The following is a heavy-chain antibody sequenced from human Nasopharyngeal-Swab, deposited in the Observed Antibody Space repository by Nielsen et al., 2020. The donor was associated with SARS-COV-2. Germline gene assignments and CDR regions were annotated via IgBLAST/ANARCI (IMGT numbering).Heavy chain of an antibody. CDR2: IYPGDSTT. Sequence: GESLKISYQGSGYSFSTYWIGWVRQMPGKGLEWMGIIYPGDSTTKYRPSFQGQVTISADKSISTASLQWSSLKASDTAMYFCARLYGGYVDYWGQGTLVTVSS. D-gene: IGHD4/OR15-4a*01. J-gene: IGHJ4*02. CDR3: ARLYGGYVDY. CDR1: GYSFSTYW. V-gene: IGHV5-51*01.